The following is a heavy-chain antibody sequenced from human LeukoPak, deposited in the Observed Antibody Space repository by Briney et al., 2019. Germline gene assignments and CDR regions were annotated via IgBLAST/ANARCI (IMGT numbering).Heavy chain of an antibody. CDR2: IYYTGST. Sequence: SETLSLTCTVSGGSISRYYWSWLRQPPGKGLEYIGYIYYTGSTNYSPSLKSRVTISVDTSNNQFSLKLSSVTAADTAVYYCARVTSGSRWYYFDYWGQGTLVTVSS. CDR3: ARVTSGSRWYYFDY. CDR1: GGSISRYY. V-gene: IGHV4-59*01. J-gene: IGHJ4*02. D-gene: IGHD6-13*01.